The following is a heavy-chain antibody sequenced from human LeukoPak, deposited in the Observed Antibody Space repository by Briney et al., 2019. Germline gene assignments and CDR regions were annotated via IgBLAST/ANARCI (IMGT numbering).Heavy chain of an antibody. D-gene: IGHD4-23*01. CDR2: IYYSGST. Sequence: SETLSLTCTVSGGSISSSSYYWGWIRQPPGKGLEWIGSIYYSGSTYYNPSLKSRVTISVDTSKNQFSLRLSSVTAADAAVYYCATSGYQGNSRFDYWGQGTLVTVSS. J-gene: IGHJ4*02. CDR1: GGSISSSSYY. V-gene: IGHV4-39*01. CDR3: ATSGYQGNSRFDY.